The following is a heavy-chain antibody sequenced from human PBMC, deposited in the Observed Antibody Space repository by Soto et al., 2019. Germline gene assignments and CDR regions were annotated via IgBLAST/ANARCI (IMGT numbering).Heavy chain of an antibody. D-gene: IGHD3-16*01. Sequence: GESLKISCQTSGYTFSSNWIGWVRQMPGKGLEWMGIIYPGDSETRYSPSFQGQVTISADRSFSTAYLQWTSLQASDTAMYYCARLLDSWGAKRSYSDYWGQGTLVTVSS. CDR1: GYTFSSNW. CDR2: IYPGDSET. J-gene: IGHJ4*02. V-gene: IGHV5-51*01. CDR3: ARLLDSWGAKRSYSDY.